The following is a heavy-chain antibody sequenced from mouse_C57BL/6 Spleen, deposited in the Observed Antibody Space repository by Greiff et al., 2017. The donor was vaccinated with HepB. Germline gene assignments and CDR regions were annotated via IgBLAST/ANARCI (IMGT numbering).Heavy chain of an antibody. J-gene: IGHJ4*01. V-gene: IGHV1-19*01. Sequence: VQLQQSGPVLVKPGASVKMSCKASGYTFTDYYMNWVKQSHGKSLEWIGVINPYNGGTSYNQKFKGKATLTVDKSSSTAYMELNSLTSEDSAVYYCARSYYGSPRAMDYWGQGTSVTVSS. CDR3: ARSYYGSPRAMDY. D-gene: IGHD1-1*01. CDR1: GYTFTDYY. CDR2: INPYNGGT.